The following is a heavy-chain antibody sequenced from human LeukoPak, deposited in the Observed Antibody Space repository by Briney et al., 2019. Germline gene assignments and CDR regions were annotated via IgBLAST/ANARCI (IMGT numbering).Heavy chain of an antibody. J-gene: IGHJ6*03. V-gene: IGHV3-74*01. CDR1: GFTFSSYW. Sequence: GGFLRLSCAASGFTFSSYWMHWVRQAPGKGLVWVSRINSDGSSTSYADSVKGRFTISRDNAKNTLYLQMNSLRAEDTAVYYCARVWYYDSSGYPEDYYYYYMDVWGKGTTVTVSS. D-gene: IGHD3-22*01. CDR3: ARVWYYDSSGYPEDYYYYYMDV. CDR2: INSDGSST.